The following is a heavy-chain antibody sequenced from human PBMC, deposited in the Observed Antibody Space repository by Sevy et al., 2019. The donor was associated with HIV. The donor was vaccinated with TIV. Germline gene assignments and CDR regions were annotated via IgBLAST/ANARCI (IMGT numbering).Heavy chain of an antibody. CDR2: VSWNSAYI. Sequence: GGSLRLSCAASGFTFDDYAMHWVRHTPRKGLEWVSSVSWNSAYIKYADSVKGRFTISRDNAKKSLYLQMSSLRVEDTALYYCAKGTMVALMDLYDCFHIWGRGTMVTVSS. CDR3: AKGTMVALMDLYDCFHI. J-gene: IGHJ3*02. CDR1: GFTFDDYA. D-gene: IGHD2-8*01. V-gene: IGHV3-9*01.